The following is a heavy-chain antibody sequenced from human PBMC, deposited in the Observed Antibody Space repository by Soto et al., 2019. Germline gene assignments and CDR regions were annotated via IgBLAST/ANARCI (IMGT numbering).Heavy chain of an antibody. CDR1: GESFIGYI. CDR2: INHSGSA. V-gene: IGHV4-34*01. Sequence: QVQLQQSGAGLLKPSETLSLTCAVYGESFIGYIWTWIRQTPGKGLQWIGQINHSGSASYNPSLKSRVTISVHTSNSQFSLELSSVTAADTAVYYCARGLITGSHYSGGWYYFDSWGQGTQVAVSS. CDR3: ARGLITGSHYSGGWYYFDS. J-gene: IGHJ4*02. D-gene: IGHD6-19*01.